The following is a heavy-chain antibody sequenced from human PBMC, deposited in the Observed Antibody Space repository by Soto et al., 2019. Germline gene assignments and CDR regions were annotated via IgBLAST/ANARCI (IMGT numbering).Heavy chain of an antibody. CDR2: ISYDGSNK. Sequence: PGGSLRLSCAASGITFSTYAMHWVRQAPGKGLEWVAVISYDGSNKYYAKSVKGRFFISRDNSKNTLYLQMNSLTVEDGAVYYCADSWLTTRYWGPGTLVTVYS. CDR1: GITFSTYA. V-gene: IGHV3-30-3*01. J-gene: IGHJ4*02. CDR3: ADSWLTTRY. D-gene: IGHD5-12*01.